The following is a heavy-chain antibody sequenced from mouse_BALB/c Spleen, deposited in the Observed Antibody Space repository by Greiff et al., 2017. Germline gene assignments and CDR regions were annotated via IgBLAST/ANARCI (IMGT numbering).Heavy chain of an antibody. D-gene: IGHD2-1*01. V-gene: IGHV5-4*02. CDR3: ARGYGNPYAMDY. J-gene: IGHJ4*01. Sequence: EVQLVESGGGLVKPGGSLKLSCAASGFTFSDYYMYWVRQTPEKRLEWVATISDGGSYTYYPDSVKGRFTISRDNAKNNLYLQMSSLTSEDTAMYYCARGYGNPYAMDYWGQGTSVTVSS. CDR2: ISDGGSYT. CDR1: GFTFSDYY.